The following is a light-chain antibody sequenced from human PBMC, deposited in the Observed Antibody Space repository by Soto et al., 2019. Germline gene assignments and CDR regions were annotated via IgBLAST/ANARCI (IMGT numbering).Light chain of an antibody. Sequence: EIVLMQSPGTLSLSPGERATLSCRASQSVSSSYLAWYQQKPGQAPRLLIYGASSRATGIPDRFSGSASGTDFTLTISRLEPEDFAVYYCQQYGSSPQTFGQGTKVDIK. J-gene: IGKJ1*01. CDR1: QSVSSSY. V-gene: IGKV3-20*01. CDR2: GAS. CDR3: QQYGSSPQT.